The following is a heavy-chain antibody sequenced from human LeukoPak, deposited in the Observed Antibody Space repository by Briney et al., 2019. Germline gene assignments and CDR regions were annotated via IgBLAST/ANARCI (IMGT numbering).Heavy chain of an antibody. Sequence: GGSLRLSCAASGFTFSSYSMNWVRQAPGKGLERVSSISSSSSYIYYADSVKGRFTISRDNAKNSLYLQMNSLRAEDTAVYYCARDRDDIVVVPAAEFDPWGQGTLVTVSS. CDR3: ARDRDDIVVVPAAEFDP. CDR1: GFTFSSYS. J-gene: IGHJ5*02. CDR2: ISSSSSYI. V-gene: IGHV3-21*01. D-gene: IGHD2-2*01.